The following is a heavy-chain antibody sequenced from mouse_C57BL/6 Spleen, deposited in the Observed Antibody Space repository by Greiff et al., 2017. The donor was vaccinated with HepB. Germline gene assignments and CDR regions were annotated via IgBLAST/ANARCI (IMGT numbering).Heavy chain of an antibody. CDR1: GYTFTSYW. J-gene: IGHJ2*01. CDR3: ARDGYQYYFDY. CDR2: IDPSDSYT. V-gene: IGHV1-59*01. D-gene: IGHD2-3*01. Sequence: QVQLKQPGAELVRPGTSVKLSCKASGYTFTSYWMHWVKQRPGQGLEWIGVIDPSDSYTNYNQKFKGKATLTVDTSSSTAYMQLSSPTSEDSAVYYCARDGYQYYFDYWGQGTTLTVSS.